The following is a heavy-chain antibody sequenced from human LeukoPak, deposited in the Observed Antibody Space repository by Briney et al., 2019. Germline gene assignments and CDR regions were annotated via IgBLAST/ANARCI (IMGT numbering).Heavy chain of an antibody. CDR2: IYHSGST. D-gene: IGHD3/OR15-3a*01. Sequence: SETLSLTCTVSGGSISSYYWSWIRQPPGKGLEWIGYIYHSGSTYYNPSLKSRVTMSVDTSKNQFSLKLGSVTAADTAVYYCARADGLAWVDYWGQGTLVTVSS. CDR3: ARADGLAWVDY. J-gene: IGHJ4*02. V-gene: IGHV4-59*12. CDR1: GGSISSYY.